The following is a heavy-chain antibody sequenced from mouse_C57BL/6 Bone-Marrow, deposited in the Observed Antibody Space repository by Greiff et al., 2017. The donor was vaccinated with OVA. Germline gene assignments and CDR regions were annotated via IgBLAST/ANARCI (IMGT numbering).Heavy chain of an antibody. V-gene: IGHV7-1*01. CDR2: SRNKANDYTT. CDR3: ARDATVGGYFDV. Sequence: EVKLMESGGGLVQSGRSLRLSCATSGFTFSDFYMEWVRQAPGKGLEWIAASRNKANDYTTEYSASVKGRFIVSRDTSQSILYLQMNALRAEDTAIYYCARDATVGGYFDVWGTGTTVTVSS. D-gene: IGHD1-1*01. CDR1: GFTFSDFY. J-gene: IGHJ1*03.